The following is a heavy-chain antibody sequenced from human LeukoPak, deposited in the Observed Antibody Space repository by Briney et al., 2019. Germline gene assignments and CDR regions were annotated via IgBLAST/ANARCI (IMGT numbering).Heavy chain of an antibody. CDR3: ARGGYCSGGSCYSNWFDP. D-gene: IGHD2-15*01. CDR2: MQTNGNT. V-gene: IGHV4-61*02. Sequence: PSQTLSLTCTVSGCSITSGRYFWTWIRQPAGKGLEWLGRMQTNGNTNYNPSLKRRVAISIDTSKNQFSLQLSSVTAADTAVYYCARGGYCSGGSCYSNWFDPWGQGTLVTVSS. CDR1: GCSITSGRYF. J-gene: IGHJ5*02.